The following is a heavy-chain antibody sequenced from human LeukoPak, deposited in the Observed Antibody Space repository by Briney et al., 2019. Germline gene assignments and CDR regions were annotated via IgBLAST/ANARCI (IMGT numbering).Heavy chain of an antibody. J-gene: IGHJ4*02. V-gene: IGHV1-69*13. CDR1: GGTFSSYA. CDR3: ARRPSGYDFVGHFDY. Sequence: ASVKVSCKASGGTFSSYAISWVRQAPGQGLEWMGGIIPIIGTANYAQKFQGRVTITADESTSTAYMELSSLRSEDTAVYYCARRPSGYDFVGHFDYWGQGTLVTVSS. D-gene: IGHD5-12*01. CDR2: IIPIIGTA.